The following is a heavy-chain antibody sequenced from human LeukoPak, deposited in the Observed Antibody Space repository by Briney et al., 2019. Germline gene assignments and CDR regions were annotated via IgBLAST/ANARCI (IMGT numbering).Heavy chain of an antibody. V-gene: IGHV1-8*01. Sequence: ASVKVSCKASGYTFTTYDINWVRQATGQGLDWMGWMNLNSANTGYAQKFQGRVTITRNTSISTAYMELNSLRSDDTAVYYCARARLVRGPVTPLYYFDYWGQGVLVTVSS. D-gene: IGHD2-8*02. CDR2: MNLNSANT. CDR1: GYTFTTYD. CDR3: ARARLVRGPVTPLYYFDY. J-gene: IGHJ4*02.